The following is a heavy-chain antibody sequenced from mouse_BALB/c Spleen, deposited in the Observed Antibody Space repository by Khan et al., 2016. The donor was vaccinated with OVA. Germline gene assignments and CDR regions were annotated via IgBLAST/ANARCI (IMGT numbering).Heavy chain of an antibody. V-gene: IGHV1S81*02. Sequence: QVQLQQSGAELVKPGTSVKISCKASGYTFTSYYMYWVKQRPGQGLEWIGGINPNNGDSNFNEKFKSKATLTVDKSSSTAYMQLGILASEDSAVYYFARSGYGNPFAYWGQGTLVTVSA. CDR3: ARSGYGNPFAY. CDR2: INPNNGDS. CDR1: GYTFTSYY. D-gene: IGHD2-1*01. J-gene: IGHJ3*01.